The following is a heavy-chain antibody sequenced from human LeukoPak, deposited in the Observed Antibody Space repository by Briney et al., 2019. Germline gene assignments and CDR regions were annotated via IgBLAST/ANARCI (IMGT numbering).Heavy chain of an antibody. V-gene: IGHV4-38-2*02. CDR3: ARSDVAAAGTVNY. CDR1: GYSISSGY. CDR2: IYHSGST. Sequence: SETLSLTCTVSGYSISSGYWGWFRQPPGKGLEWIGSIYHSGSTYYNPSLKSRFTISVDTSKNQFSLKLSSVTAANTAVYYCARSDVAAAGTVNYWGQGTLVTVSS. D-gene: IGHD6-13*01. J-gene: IGHJ4*02.